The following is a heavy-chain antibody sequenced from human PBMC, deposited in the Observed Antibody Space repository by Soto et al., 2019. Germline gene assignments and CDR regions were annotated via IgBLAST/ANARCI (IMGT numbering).Heavy chain of an antibody. CDR2: ITPSSGST. CDR3: ARDLAAGDH. CDR1: VYTFTHYY. J-gene: IGHJ4*02. Sequence: QVQLVQSGAEVKKPGASVKLSCRTSVYTFTHYYIHWVRQAPGQGLEWLGIITPSSGSTNYAQDSQGRVTLNMDTYTNTVYMDLSGLRAEYTAIFYCARDLAAGDHWGQGTLVTVSS. D-gene: IGHD6-13*01. V-gene: IGHV1-46*01.